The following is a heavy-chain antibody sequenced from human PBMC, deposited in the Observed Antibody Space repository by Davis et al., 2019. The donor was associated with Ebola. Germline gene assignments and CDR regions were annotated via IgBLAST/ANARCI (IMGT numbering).Heavy chain of an antibody. CDR1: GFTFSSYG. V-gene: IGHV3-7*01. D-gene: IGHD6-19*01. Sequence: GESLKISCAASGFTFSSYGMHWVRQAPGKGLEWVANIKQDGSEKYYVDSVKGRFTISRDNAKNSLYLQMNSLRAEDTAVYYCARAAVAGTVLDYWGQGTLVTVSS. CDR2: IKQDGSEK. J-gene: IGHJ4*02. CDR3: ARAAVAGTVLDY.